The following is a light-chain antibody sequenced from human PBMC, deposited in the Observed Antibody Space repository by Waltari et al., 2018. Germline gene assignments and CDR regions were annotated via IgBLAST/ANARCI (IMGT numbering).Light chain of an antibody. CDR2: EDT. V-gene: IGLV2-23*01. CDR3: CSYAGSSPHVV. CDR1: SSDVGSYHL. J-gene: IGLJ2*01. Sequence: QSALTQPASVSGYPGQSITISCTGTSSDVGSYHLVSWSHQHPGKAPKLMIDEDTKRPSGVSDRFSGSKSGNTASLTISGLQAEDEADYYCCSYAGSSPHVVFGGGTKLTVL.